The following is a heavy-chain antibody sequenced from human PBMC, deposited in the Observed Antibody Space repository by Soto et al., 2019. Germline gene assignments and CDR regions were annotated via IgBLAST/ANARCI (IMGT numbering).Heavy chain of an antibody. CDR1: GGTSSSYA. CDR2: IIPIFGTA. CDR3: ARGTSGRIAARPDNWFDP. J-gene: IGHJ5*02. V-gene: IGHV1-69*13. Sequence: GASVKVSCKASGGTSSSYAISWVRQAPGQGLEWMGGIIPIFGTANYAQKFQGRVTITADESTSTAYMELSSLRSEDTAVYYCARGTSGRIAARPDNWFDPWGQGTLVTVSS. D-gene: IGHD6-6*01.